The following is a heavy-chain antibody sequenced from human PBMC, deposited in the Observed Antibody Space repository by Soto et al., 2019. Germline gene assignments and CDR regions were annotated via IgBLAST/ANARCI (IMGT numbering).Heavy chain of an antibody. J-gene: IGHJ5*02. Sequence: GGSLRLSCAASGFTFSSCAMHWVRQAPGKGLEWVAVISYDGSNKYYADSVRGRFTISRDNSKNTLYLQMNSLRAEDTAVYYCARSEHYDFWSGYYPNWFDPWGQGTLVTVS. CDR1: GFTFSSCA. V-gene: IGHV3-30-3*01. D-gene: IGHD3-3*01. CDR2: ISYDGSNK. CDR3: ARSEHYDFWSGYYPNWFDP.